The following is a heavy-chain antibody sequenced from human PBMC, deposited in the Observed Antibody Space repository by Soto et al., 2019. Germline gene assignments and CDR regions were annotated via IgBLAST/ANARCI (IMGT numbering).Heavy chain of an antibody. J-gene: IGHJ4*02. V-gene: IGHV1-69*12. D-gene: IGHD3-3*01. CDR2: ILPSFGTA. CDR1: GGTFSSYA. Sequence: QVQLVQSGAEVKKPGASVKVSCKASGGTFSSYAISWVRQAPGQGIEWMGGILPSFGTANYAQKLQGRVTITADESTSTAYMELSSLRSEDTAVYYCARVRVRFLEWLGSEGWGQGTLVTVSS. CDR3: ARVRVRFLEWLGSEG.